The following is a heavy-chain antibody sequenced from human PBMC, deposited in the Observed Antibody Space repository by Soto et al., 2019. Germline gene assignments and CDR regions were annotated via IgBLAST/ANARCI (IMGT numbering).Heavy chain of an antibody. D-gene: IGHD2-2*01. CDR1: GGSISSSSYY. CDR2: IYYSGST. J-gene: IGHJ5*02. CDR3: ARLQGYCSSTSCYEQQFDP. V-gene: IGHV4-39*01. Sequence: QLQLQESGPGLVKPSETLSLTCTVSGGSISSSSYYWGWIRQPPGKGLEWIGSIYYSGSTYYNPSLKSRVTISVDTSKNQFSLKLSSVTAADTAVYYCARLQGYCSSTSCYEQQFDPWGQGTLVTVSS.